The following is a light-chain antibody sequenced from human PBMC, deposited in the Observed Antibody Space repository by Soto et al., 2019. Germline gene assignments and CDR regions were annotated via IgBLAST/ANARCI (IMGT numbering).Light chain of an antibody. CDR1: STDVGGYNY. CDR3: SSYTSTNTLI. V-gene: IGLV2-14*01. J-gene: IGLJ2*01. CDR2: EVS. Sequence: QSVLTQPASVSGSPGQSITISCTGTSTDVGGYNYVSWYQQHPGKAPKLMIYEVSNRPSGVSHRFSGSKSANTASLTISGLQAEDEADYYCSSYTSTNTLIFGGGTQLTVL.